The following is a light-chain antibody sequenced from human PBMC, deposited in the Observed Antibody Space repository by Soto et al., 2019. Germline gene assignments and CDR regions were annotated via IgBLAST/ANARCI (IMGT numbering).Light chain of an antibody. J-gene: IGLJ1*01. CDR2: GNN. V-gene: IGLV1-40*01. CDR1: SSNIGLGYD. CDR3: QSYDNSLSGYV. Sequence: QSVLTQPPSVSGAPGQRVTISCTGSSSNIGLGYDVHWYQQLPGTAPKLLIFGNNNRPSGVPDRFSGSKSGTSASLAITGLQAEDEADYYCQSYDNSLSGYVFGTGTKVTVL.